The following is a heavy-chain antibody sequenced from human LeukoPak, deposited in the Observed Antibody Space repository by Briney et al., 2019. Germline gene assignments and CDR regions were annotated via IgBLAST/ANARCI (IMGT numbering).Heavy chain of an antibody. J-gene: IGHJ3*02. CDR2: ISSSSSTM. CDR3: ARDHHRRLYDSQARDTFDI. CDR1: GFTFSSYS. V-gene: IGHV3-48*01. Sequence: GGSLRLSCAASGFTFSSYSMNWVRQAPRKGLEWVSYISSSSSTMYYADSVKGRFSISRDNAKNSLYLQMNSLRAEDTAVYYCARDHHRRLYDSQARDTFDIWGQGTMVTVSS. D-gene: IGHD3-22*01.